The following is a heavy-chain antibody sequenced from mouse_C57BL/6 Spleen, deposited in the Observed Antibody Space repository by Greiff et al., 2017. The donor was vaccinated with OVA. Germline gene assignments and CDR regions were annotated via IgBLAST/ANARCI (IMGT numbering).Heavy chain of an antibody. Sequence: VQLQQSGPELVKPGASVKIPCKASGYTFTDYNMDWVKQSHGKSLEWIGDINPNNGGTIYNQKFKGKATLTVDKSSSTAYMELRSLTSEDTAVYYCGRCYYDYDEAYDFDYWGQGTTLTVSS. J-gene: IGHJ2*01. CDR3: GRCYYDYDEAYDFDY. V-gene: IGHV1-18*01. CDR1: GYTFTDYN. CDR2: INPNNGGT. D-gene: IGHD2-4*01.